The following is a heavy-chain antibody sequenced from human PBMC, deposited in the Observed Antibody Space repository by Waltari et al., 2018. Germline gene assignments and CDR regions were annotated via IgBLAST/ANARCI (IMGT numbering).Heavy chain of an antibody. V-gene: IGHV3-74*01. Sequence: EVQLVESGGGVVQPGGSLRLACIASGCPLSGYWMHWVRQAPGKGLVWVSRVKYDGTETTYADSVKGRFTSSRDNARNTLYLQMNSLRAEDTAVYYCARSDYTDFWGLGTLVTVSS. D-gene: IGHD3-16*01. CDR2: VKYDGTET. J-gene: IGHJ4*02. CDR3: ARSDYTDF. CDR1: GCPLSGYW.